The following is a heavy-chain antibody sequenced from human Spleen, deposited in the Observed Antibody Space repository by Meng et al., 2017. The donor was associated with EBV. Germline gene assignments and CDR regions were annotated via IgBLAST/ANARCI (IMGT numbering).Heavy chain of an antibody. V-gene: IGHV1-18*01. CDR3: VRSPTYSGSVTSGLGP. CDR2: ISTYNENA. Sequence: QVVQSGAETKYRRASAEGSCRILGYTFSSFGVAWVRQAPVQGLDCVGWISTYNENADYAQRFQDRVTMTTDTPPTTAYMELMSLRFDATAVYYCVRSPTYSGSVTSGLGPWGQGTLVTVSS. J-gene: IGHJ5*02. D-gene: IGHD3-10*01. CDR1: GYTFSSFG.